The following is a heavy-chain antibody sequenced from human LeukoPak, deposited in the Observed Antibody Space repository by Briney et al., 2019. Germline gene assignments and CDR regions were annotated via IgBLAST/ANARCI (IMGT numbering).Heavy chain of an antibody. CDR1: GYTFTDYY. Sequence: GASVKISCKASGYTFTDYYMYWVRQAPGPGPECMSVIHPSVGGTTYAQKFQGRVTLTKDTATSTAYIELSSLRSDDTAVYYCARMAMDPAMVTNFFDLWGQGTLLTVSA. D-gene: IGHD5-18*01. CDR3: ARMAMDPAMVTNFFDL. J-gene: IGHJ4*02. V-gene: IGHV1-46*01. CDR2: IHPSVGGT.